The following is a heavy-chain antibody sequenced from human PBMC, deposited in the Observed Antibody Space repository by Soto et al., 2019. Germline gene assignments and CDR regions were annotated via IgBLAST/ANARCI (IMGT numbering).Heavy chain of an antibody. J-gene: IGHJ6*03. CDR3: ARVRQLVVYFYYYVDV. Sequence: QVQLLQSGAEVKKPGASVKVSCKASGYTFTNYGITWVRQAPGQGLEWMGWISAYNGDTHYTQRLQGRVTMTTDTAPSTAYMELRGLRSDVTAVYYCARVRQLVVYFYYYVDVWGKGTKVTVSS. CDR1: GYTFTNYG. CDR2: ISAYNGDT. D-gene: IGHD6-6*01. V-gene: IGHV1-18*01.